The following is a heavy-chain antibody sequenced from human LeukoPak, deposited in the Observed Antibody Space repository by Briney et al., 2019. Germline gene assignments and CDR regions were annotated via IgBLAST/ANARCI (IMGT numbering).Heavy chain of an antibody. CDR3: ARDAPTYDDYEDDAFDI. J-gene: IGHJ3*02. V-gene: IGHV3-48*01. CDR2: ISSSSSTI. CDR1: GFTFSSYS. Sequence: PGGSLRLSCAASGFTFSSYSMNWVRQAPGKGLEWVSYISSSSSTIYYADSVKGRFTISRDNAKNSLYLQMNSLRAEDTAVYYCARDAPTYDDYEDDAFDIWGQGTMVTVSS. D-gene: IGHD4-17*01.